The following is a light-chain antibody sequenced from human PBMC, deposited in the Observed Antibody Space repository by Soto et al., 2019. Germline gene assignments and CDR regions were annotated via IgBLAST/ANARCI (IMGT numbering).Light chain of an antibody. CDR2: DAS. J-gene: IGKJ1*01. V-gene: IGKV1-5*01. CDR3: MQALRVPST. Sequence: DIQMTQSPSTLSASVGDRVTITCRASQSISSWLAWYQQKPGKAPKLLIYDASSLESGVPSRFSGSGSGTDFTLEISRAEAEDVGIYYCMQALRVPSTFGQGTKVEIK. CDR1: QSISSW.